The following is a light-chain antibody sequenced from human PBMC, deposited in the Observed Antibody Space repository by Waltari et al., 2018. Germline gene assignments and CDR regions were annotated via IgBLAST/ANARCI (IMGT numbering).Light chain of an antibody. Sequence: SYELTQPHSVSVSPVQTASITCSGDKLGNRYACWYQQKPDQSPVLVIYQDTKRPSGIPERFSGSNSGNTATLTIVGTQAMDEADYYCQAWDSSTVVFGGGTKLTVL. V-gene: IGLV3-1*01. CDR1: KLGNRY. J-gene: IGLJ2*01. CDR2: QDT. CDR3: QAWDSSTVV.